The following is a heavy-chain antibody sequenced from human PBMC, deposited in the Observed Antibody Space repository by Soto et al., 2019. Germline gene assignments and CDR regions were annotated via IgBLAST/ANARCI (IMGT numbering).Heavy chain of an antibody. V-gene: IGHV4-39*01. CDR1: DDSITSGAYY. J-gene: IGHJ4*02. CDR2: IQYRGST. CDR3: GEIFWFGDLLFDY. D-gene: IGHD3-10*01. Sequence: PSETLSLTCTVSDDSITSGAYYWGLIRQPPGKGLEWIGTIQYRGSTYYNPSLKSRVTMSLDTSKNQYSLRLSSVTAADTAVYFCGEIFWFGDLLFDYWGPETLVPISS.